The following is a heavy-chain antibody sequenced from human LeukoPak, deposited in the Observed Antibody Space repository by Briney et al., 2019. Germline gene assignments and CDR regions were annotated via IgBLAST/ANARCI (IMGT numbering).Heavy chain of an antibody. D-gene: IGHD2-2*01. J-gene: IGHJ4*02. CDR1: GFSVSSNY. Sequence: GGSLRLSCAASGFSVSSNYMSWVRQAPGKGLEWVTVIYSGGSTYYADSVKGRFTISRDNSKNTLYLQMNSLRAEDTAVYYCAKDRGGYCSSTSCPITDYWGQGTLVTVSS. CDR2: IYSGGST. V-gene: IGHV3-53*01. CDR3: AKDRGGYCSSTSCPITDY.